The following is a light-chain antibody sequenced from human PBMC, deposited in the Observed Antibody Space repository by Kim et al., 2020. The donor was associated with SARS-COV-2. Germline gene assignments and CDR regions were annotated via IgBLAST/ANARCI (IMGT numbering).Light chain of an antibody. J-gene: IGLJ3*02. Sequence: QSALAQPAFVSGSPGQSITISCTGTSSDVGIYNLVSWYQQYPGKVPRLMINEVSKRPSGVSNRFSASKSGNTASLTIAGLQAEDEADYYYCSYAGSNTWVFGGGTK. CDR1: SSDVGIYNL. CDR2: EVS. CDR3: CSYAGSNTWV. V-gene: IGLV2-23*02.